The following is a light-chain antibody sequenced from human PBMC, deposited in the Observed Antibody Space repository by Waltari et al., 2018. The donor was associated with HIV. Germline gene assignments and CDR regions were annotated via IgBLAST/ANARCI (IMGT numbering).Light chain of an antibody. J-gene: IGLJ1*01. CDR1: ALPKQY. Sequence: SYELTQPPSVSVSPGQTARITCSGDALPKQYAYWYQQKPGQAPVLVISKESERPSGIPGRFSGSSSGTTVTLTIRGVQAEDESDYYCQSADSSGTYVFGTGTKVTV. CDR3: QSADSSGTYV. V-gene: IGLV3-25*03. CDR2: KES.